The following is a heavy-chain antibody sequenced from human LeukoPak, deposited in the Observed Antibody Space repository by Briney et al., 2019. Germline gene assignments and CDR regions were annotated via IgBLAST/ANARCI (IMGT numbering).Heavy chain of an antibody. Sequence: GASVKVSCKASGYTFTGYYMHWVRQAPGQGLEWMGRINPNSGGTNYAQKFQGRVTMTRDTSISTAYMELSRLRSDDTAVYYCARDLNFKRQSSSGYWGQGTLVTVSS. V-gene: IGHV1-2*06. CDR2: INPNSGGT. CDR1: GYTFTGYY. D-gene: IGHD6-13*01. J-gene: IGHJ4*02. CDR3: ARDLNFKRQSSSGY.